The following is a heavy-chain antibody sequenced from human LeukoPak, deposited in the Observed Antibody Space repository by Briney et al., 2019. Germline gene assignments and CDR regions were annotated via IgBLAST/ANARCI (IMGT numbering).Heavy chain of an antibody. CDR2: ISISGSKT. V-gene: IGHV3-23*01. CDR3: ANEIRPNDY. J-gene: IGHJ4*02. Sequence: GGSLRLSCAASGFTGSNNYVTWVRQAPGKGLEWVSAISISGSKTYYADSVKGRFTISRDNSKNTLYLQMNSLRAEDTAVYYCANEIRPNDYWGQGTQVTVSS. D-gene: IGHD4-17*01. CDR1: GFTGSNNY.